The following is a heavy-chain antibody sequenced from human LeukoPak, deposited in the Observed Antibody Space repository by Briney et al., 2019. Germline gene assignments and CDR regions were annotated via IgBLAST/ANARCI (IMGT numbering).Heavy chain of an antibody. V-gene: IGHV3-30*18. CDR1: GFTFSNFG. CDR3: AKDLTTLTLGKDY. CDR2: ISSDGNDE. Sequence: GGSLRLSCAASGFTFSNFGMHWVRQAPGKGLEWVAVISSDGNDEYYANTVKGRFTISRDNSMNTLYLQMNSLRAEDTAIYYCAKDLTTLTLGKDYWGQGTLVTVSS. D-gene: IGHD4-17*01. J-gene: IGHJ4*02.